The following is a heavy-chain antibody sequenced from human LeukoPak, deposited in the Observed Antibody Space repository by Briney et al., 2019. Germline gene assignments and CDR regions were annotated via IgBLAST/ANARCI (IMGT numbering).Heavy chain of an antibody. CDR1: GGSISSYY. J-gene: IGHJ5*02. V-gene: IGHV4-59*01. Sequence: PSETLSLTCTVSGGSISSYYWSWIRQPPGKGLEWIGYIYSSGSTNYNPSLKSRVTISVDTSKNQFSLKLSSVTAADTAVYYCARGIVVVPAAIRRWWFDPWGQGTLVTVSS. CDR3: ARGIVVVPAAIRRWWFDP. CDR2: IYSSGST. D-gene: IGHD2-2*02.